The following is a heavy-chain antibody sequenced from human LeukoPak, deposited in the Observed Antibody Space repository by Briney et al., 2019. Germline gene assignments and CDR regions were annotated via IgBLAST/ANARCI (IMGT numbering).Heavy chain of an antibody. J-gene: IGHJ3*02. CDR2: ISSSSYI. V-gene: IGHV3-21*01. CDR3: ARDKFSHMVWDAFDI. Sequence: GGSLRLSCAASGFTFSSYSMNWVRQAPGKGLEWVSSISSSSYIYYADSVKGRFTISRDNAKTSLSLQMNGLRAEDTAVYYCARDKFSHMVWDAFDIWGQGTMVTVSS. CDR1: GFTFSSYS. D-gene: IGHD3-10*01.